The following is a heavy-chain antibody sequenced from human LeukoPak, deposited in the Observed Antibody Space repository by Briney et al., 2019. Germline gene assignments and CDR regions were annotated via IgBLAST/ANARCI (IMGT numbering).Heavy chain of an antibody. J-gene: IGHJ4*02. CDR3: AREGAGTFDY. Sequence: ETLSLTCTVSGGSISSYYWSWIRQAPGKGLEWVANIKQDGSDKYYVDSVKGRFSISRDNAKNSLYLQMNSLRAEDTAVYYCAREGAGTFDYWGQGTLVTVSS. D-gene: IGHD1-1*01. V-gene: IGHV3-7*04. CDR2: IKQDGSDK. CDR1: GGSISSYY.